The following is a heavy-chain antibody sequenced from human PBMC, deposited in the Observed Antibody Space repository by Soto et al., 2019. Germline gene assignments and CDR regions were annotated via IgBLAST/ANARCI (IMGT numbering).Heavy chain of an antibody. CDR2: ISSSSSYI. V-gene: IGHV3-21*01. J-gene: IGHJ6*02. D-gene: IGHD3-3*01. CDR3: ARDRYDFWTLYGMDV. Sequence: LRLSCAASGFTFSSYSMNWVRQAPGKGLEWVSSISSSSSYIYYADSVKGRFTISRDNAKNSLYLQMNSLRAEDTAVYYCARDRYDFWTLYGMDVWGQGTTVTVSS. CDR1: GFTFSSYS.